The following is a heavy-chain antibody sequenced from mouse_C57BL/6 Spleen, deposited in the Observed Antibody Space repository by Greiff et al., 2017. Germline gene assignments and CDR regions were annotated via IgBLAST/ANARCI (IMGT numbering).Heavy chain of an antibody. D-gene: IGHD2-4*01. V-gene: IGHV1-82*01. CDR3: ARSIDYDGGGYYAMDY. CDR2: IYPGDGDT. Sequence: VQLQQSGPELVKPGASVKISCKASGYAFSSSWMNWVKQRPGKGLEWIGRIYPGDGDTNYNGKFKGKATLTADKSSSTAYMQLSSLTSEDSAVYFCARSIDYDGGGYYAMDYWGQGTSVTVSS. J-gene: IGHJ4*01. CDR1: GYAFSSSW.